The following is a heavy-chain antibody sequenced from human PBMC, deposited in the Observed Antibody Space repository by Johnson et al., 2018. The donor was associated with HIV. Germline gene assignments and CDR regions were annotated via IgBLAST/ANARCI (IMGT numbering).Heavy chain of an antibody. CDR3: AKISSVTVLSVPSNAFDV. J-gene: IGHJ3*01. CDR2: ISYDGINK. D-gene: IGHD4-11*01. Sequence: QVQLVESGGGVVQPGRSLRLSCAASAFTFSSYAMHWVRQAPGKGLEWVAVISYDGINKYFADSVQGRFTISRDNSKNTLYLQMNSLRAGDTAVYYCAKISSVTVLSVPSNAFDVWGQGTMVTVSS. CDR1: AFTFSSYA. V-gene: IGHV3-30*18.